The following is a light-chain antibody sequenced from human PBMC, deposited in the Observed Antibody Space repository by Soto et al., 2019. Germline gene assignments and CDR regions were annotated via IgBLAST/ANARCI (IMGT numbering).Light chain of an antibody. CDR1: QSISSW. Sequence: DIPMTQSPSTLSASVGDRVTITCRASQSISSWLAWYQQKPGKAPKLLIYDASSLESGVPSRFSGSGSGTEFTLTISSLQPDDFANYYCQQYNSSPWTFGQGTKGEIQ. J-gene: IGKJ1*01. V-gene: IGKV1-5*01. CDR2: DAS. CDR3: QQYNSSPWT.